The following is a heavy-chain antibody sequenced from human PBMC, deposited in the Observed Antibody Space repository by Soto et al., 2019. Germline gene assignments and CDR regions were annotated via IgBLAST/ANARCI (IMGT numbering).Heavy chain of an antibody. Sequence: QVQLVESGGGVVQPGRSLRLSCAASGFTYRNYGMHWVRQAPGKGLVWVTVISYDGSHKYYADSVKGRFTISRDNSKNTVYLEMNSLRDEDTAVYYCAKRRGDHSNYSWGIDVWGQGTKVTVSS. D-gene: IGHD4-4*01. CDR3: AKRRGDHSNYSWGIDV. J-gene: IGHJ6*02. CDR2: ISYDGSHK. CDR1: GFTYRNYG. V-gene: IGHV3-30*18.